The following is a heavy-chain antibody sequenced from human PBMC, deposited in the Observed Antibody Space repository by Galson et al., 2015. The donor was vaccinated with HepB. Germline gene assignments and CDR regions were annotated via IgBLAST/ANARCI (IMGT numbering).Heavy chain of an antibody. Sequence: SVKVSCKASADTLTGYFIHWVRQAPGQGPEWMGWINPNNGNTNYAQKFQGRVTMTRDTSIKTLYMELRSLRSDDAAVYYCASRPPAEYLLAVFDYWGQGTVVTVSS. V-gene: IGHV1-2*02. J-gene: IGHJ4*02. CDR2: INPNNGNT. CDR3: ASRPPAEYLLAVFDY. CDR1: ADTLTGYF. D-gene: IGHD6-19*01.